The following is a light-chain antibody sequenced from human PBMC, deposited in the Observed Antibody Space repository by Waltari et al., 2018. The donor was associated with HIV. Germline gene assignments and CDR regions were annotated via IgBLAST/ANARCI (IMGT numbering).Light chain of an antibody. CDR2: DDS. V-gene: IGLV3-21*02. J-gene: IGLJ2*01. CDR1: KIGSKN. CDR3: QVWDSRDDHMV. Sequence: SYVLTQSLPVSVAPGQTARITCGGNKIGSKNGHWYQQKPGQDPVLVRSDDSARPSGIPERFSGSNSENTATLTISRVEAGDEADYYCQVWDSRDDHMVFGGGTKLTVL.